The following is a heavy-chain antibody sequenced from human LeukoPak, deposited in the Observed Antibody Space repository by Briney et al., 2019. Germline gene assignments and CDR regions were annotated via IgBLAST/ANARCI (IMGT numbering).Heavy chain of an antibody. J-gene: IGHJ4*02. CDR3: ARDPVISAEDY. V-gene: IGHV1-69*04. D-gene: IGHD2/OR15-2a*01. Sequence: SVKVSCKASGGTFSSYTISWVRQAPGQGLEWMGRIIPILGIANYAQKFQGRVTITADRSTSTAYMELSSLRSEDTAVYYCARDPVISAEDYWGQGTLVTVSS. CDR1: GGTFSSYT. CDR2: IIPILGIA.